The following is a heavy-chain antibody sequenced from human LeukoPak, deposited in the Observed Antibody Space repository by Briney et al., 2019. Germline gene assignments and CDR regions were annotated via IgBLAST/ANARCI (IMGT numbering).Heavy chain of an antibody. CDR2: ISGSGSNT. Sequence: GGSLRLSCAASGFSFSTCAMNWVRQAPGKGLEWVSAISGSGSNTYYADSVKGRFTISRDNSENTLYLQMNSLRAEDTALYYCAKDVRGYNRHFDYWGQGTLVTVSS. CDR3: AKDVRGYNRHFDY. J-gene: IGHJ4*02. CDR1: GFSFSTCA. V-gene: IGHV3-23*01. D-gene: IGHD3-10*02.